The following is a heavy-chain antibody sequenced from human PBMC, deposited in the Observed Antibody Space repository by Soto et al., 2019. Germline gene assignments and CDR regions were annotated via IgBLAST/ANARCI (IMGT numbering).Heavy chain of an antibody. J-gene: IGHJ4*02. CDR3: AKALSPSYIDTLNGPDY. Sequence: PGGSLRLSCAASGFTFSDYSMHWVRQAPGKGLEWVSVITGSRGKTYYADSVKGRFTISRDNSKNTLYLQMNSLRAEDTAVYYCAKALSPSYIDTLNGPDYWGQGTRVTVSS. CDR2: ITGSRGKT. D-gene: IGHD3-9*01. CDR1: GFTFSDYS. V-gene: IGHV3-23*01.